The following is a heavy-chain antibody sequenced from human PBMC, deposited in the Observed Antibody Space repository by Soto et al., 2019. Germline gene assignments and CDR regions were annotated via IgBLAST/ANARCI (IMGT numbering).Heavy chain of an antibody. V-gene: IGHV3-30*04. D-gene: IGHD2-21*02. Sequence: QVQLVESGGGMVQPGTSLRLSCAASGFTFSSLSLHWVRQRPDKGLEWVAVISHDGRVTFYADFVKGRFTVSRDNSKNTIYLQVNRQRAEDTAVYYCAREPYGDSEYFDYWGPGPLVTVSS. CDR3: AREPYGDSEYFDY. CDR2: ISHDGRVT. CDR1: GFTFSSLS. J-gene: IGHJ4*02.